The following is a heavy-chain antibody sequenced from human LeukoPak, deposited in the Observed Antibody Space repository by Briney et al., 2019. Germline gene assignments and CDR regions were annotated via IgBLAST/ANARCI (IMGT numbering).Heavy chain of an antibody. J-gene: IGHJ4*02. V-gene: IGHV3-23*01. D-gene: IGHD1-1*01. CDR3: AKGNWRYFDY. CDR1: GFTFSTYV. Sequence: GGSLRLSCAASGFTFSTYVMSWVRQAPGKGLEWVSAISGSGSSTYYADSVKGRFTISRDNSKNTLYLQMNSLGADDTAVYYCAKGNWRYFDYWGQGTLVTVSS. CDR2: ISGSGSST.